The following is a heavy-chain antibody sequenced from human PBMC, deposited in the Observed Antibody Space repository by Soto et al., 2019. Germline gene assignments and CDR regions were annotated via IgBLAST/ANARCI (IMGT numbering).Heavy chain of an antibody. Sequence: QLQLQESGPGLVKPSETLSLTCTVSGGSISSSSYYWGWIRQPPGKGLEWIGSIYYSGSTYYNPPLKSRVTISVDTSKNQFSLKLSSVTAADTAVYYCASLYETVTTDAYWGQGTLVTVSS. CDR3: ASLYETVTTDAY. D-gene: IGHD4-17*01. J-gene: IGHJ4*02. CDR2: IYYSGST. V-gene: IGHV4-39*01. CDR1: GGSISSSSYY.